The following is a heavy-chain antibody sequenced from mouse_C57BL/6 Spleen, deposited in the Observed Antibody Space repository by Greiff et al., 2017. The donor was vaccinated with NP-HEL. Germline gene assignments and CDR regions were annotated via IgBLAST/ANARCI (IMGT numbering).Heavy chain of an antibody. D-gene: IGHD4-1*01. CDR3: ARAGEGYYLDY. J-gene: IGHJ2*01. Sequence: QVQLQQSGAELVKPGASVKISCKASGYAFSSYWMNWVKQRPGKGLEWIGQIYPGDGDTNYNGKFKGKATLTADKSSSTAYMQLSSLTSEDSAVYFCARAGEGYYLDYWGQGTTLTVSS. CDR1: GYAFSSYW. CDR2: IYPGDGDT. V-gene: IGHV1-80*01.